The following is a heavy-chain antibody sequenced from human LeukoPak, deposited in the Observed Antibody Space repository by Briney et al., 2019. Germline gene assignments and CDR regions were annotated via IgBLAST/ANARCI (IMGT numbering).Heavy chain of an antibody. CDR3: ARGGYDSSGYYLDKYYFDY. Sequence: GESLKISCQGSGYTFTTYWIGWVRQMPGKGLEWMGIIYPGDSDTRYSPSFQGQVTISADKSISTAYLQWSSLKASDTAMYYCARGGYDSSGYYLDKYYFDYWGQGTLVTVSS. V-gene: IGHV5-51*01. J-gene: IGHJ4*02. D-gene: IGHD3-22*01. CDR1: GYTFTTYW. CDR2: IYPGDSDT.